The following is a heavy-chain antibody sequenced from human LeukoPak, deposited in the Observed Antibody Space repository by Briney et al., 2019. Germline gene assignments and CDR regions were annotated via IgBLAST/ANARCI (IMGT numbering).Heavy chain of an antibody. CDR3: ARGAPTTMVRGAYNWFDP. D-gene: IGHD3-10*01. CDR2: IYYSGTT. Sequence: SEPLSLTCTVSGGSVSSYFWTWLRQPPGKGLEWIGYIYYSGTTNYNPSLKSRVTMSVDTSKNQFSLKLSSVTAADTAVYYCARGAPTTMVRGAYNWFDPWGQGTLVTVSS. CDR1: GGSVSSYF. V-gene: IGHV4-59*02. J-gene: IGHJ5*02.